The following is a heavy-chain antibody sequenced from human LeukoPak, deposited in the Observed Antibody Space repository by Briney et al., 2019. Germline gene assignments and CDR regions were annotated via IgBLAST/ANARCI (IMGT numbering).Heavy chain of an antibody. J-gene: IGHJ6*02. Sequence: PSETLSLTCAVYGGSFSGYYWSWIRQPPGKGLEWIEEINHSGSTNYNPSLKSRVTISVDTSKNQFSLKLSSVTAADTAVYYCARGPRGYSYGPYYYYXGXDVWGQGTTVTVSS. D-gene: IGHD5-18*01. CDR2: INHSGST. CDR3: ARGPRGYSYGPYYYYXGXDV. CDR1: GGSFSGYY. V-gene: IGHV4-34*01.